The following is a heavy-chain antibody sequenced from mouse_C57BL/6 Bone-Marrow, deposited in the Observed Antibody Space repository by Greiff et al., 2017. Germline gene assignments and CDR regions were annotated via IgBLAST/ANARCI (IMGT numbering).Heavy chain of an antibody. CDR3: TRTITTVPIDY. V-gene: IGHV6-6*01. Sequence: EVKLVESGGGLVQPGGSMKLSCAASGFTFSDAWMDWVRQSPEKGLEWVAEIRNKANNHATYYPESVKGRFTISRDDSKSSVYLQMNSLRAEDTGIYYCTRTITTVPIDYWGQGTTLTVSS. J-gene: IGHJ2*01. CDR1: GFTFSDAW. CDR2: IRNKANNHAT. D-gene: IGHD1-1*01.